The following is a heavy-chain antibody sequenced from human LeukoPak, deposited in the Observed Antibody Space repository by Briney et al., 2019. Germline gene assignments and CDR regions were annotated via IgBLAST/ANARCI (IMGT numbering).Heavy chain of an antibody. D-gene: IGHD3-22*01. J-gene: IGHJ4*02. CDR3: ARGHYYDSSGPVDY. Sequence: SETLSLTCAVYGGSFSRYYWSWIRQPPGKGLEWIGEINYSGSTNYNPSLKSRVTISVDTSKNQFSLKLSSVTAADTAVYYCARGHYYDSSGPVDYWGQGTLVTVSS. CDR1: GGSFSRYY. CDR2: INYSGST. V-gene: IGHV4-34*01.